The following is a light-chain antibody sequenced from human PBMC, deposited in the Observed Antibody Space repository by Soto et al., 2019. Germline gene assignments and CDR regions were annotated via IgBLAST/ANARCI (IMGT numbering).Light chain of an antibody. CDR2: KAS. CDR1: QSISTW. J-gene: IGKJ4*01. V-gene: IGKV1-5*03. Sequence: DIQMTQSPSTLSASVGDRVTITCRASQSISTWLAWYQQKPGKAPKLLIYKASSLESGVPSRFSGSGSGTEFTLTISCLQPDDFATYYCQQYNNYPRTFGGGTKVEIK. CDR3: QQYNNYPRT.